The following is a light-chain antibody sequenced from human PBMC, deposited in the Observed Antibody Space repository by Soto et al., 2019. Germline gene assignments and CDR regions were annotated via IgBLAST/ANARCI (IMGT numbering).Light chain of an antibody. CDR2: EVS. CDR1: SSDVVGYNY. J-gene: IGLJ1*01. V-gene: IGLV2-14*01. Sequence: QSALTQPASVSGSPGQSITISCTGTSSDVVGYNYVSWYQQHPGKAPKLMIYEVSNRPSGVSNRFSGSKSGNTASLTISGLQADDEADYYCSSYTSSRTPYVFGTGTKLTVL. CDR3: SSYTSSRTPYV.